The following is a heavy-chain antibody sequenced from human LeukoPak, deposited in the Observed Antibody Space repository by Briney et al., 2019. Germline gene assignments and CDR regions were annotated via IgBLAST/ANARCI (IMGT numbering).Heavy chain of an antibody. CDR3: ARGKPPIGYYMDV. D-gene: IGHD5-24*01. Sequence: SQTLSLTCAVSGGSISSGGYYWSWIRQHPGKGLEWIGYIYYSGSTYYNQSLKSRVTISVDTSKNQFSLKLSSVTAADAAVYYCARGKPPIGYYMDVWGKGTTVTVSS. V-gene: IGHV4-31*11. CDR1: GGSISSGGYY. CDR2: IYYSGST. J-gene: IGHJ6*03.